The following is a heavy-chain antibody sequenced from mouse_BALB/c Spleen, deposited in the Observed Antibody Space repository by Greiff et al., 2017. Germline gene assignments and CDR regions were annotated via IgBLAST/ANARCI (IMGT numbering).Heavy chain of an antibody. CDR3: ARRLGYYYAMDY. J-gene: IGHJ4*01. CDR1: GFTFTDYY. D-gene: IGHD4-1*01. V-gene: IGHV7-3*02. CDR2: IRNKANGYTT. Sequence: EVQLVESGGGLVQPGGSLRLSCATSGFTFTDYYMSWVRQPPGKALEWLGFIRNKANGYTTEYSASVKGRFTISRDNSQSILYLQMNTLRAEDSATYYCARRLGYYYAMDYWGQGTSVTVSS.